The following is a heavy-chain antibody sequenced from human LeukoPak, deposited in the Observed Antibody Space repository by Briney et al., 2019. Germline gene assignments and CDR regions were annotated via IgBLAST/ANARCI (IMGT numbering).Heavy chain of an antibody. V-gene: IGHV3-30*18. CDR3: AKEEGIAAPSTPNYYYYGMDV. CDR1: GFTFSSYG. J-gene: IGHJ6*02. CDR2: ISYDGSNK. Sequence: GRSLRLSCAASGFTFSSYGMHWVRQAPGKGLEWVAVISYDGSNKYYADSVKGRFTISRDNSKNTLYLQMNSLRAEDTAVYYCAKEEGIAAPSTPNYYYYGMDVWGQGTTVTVSS. D-gene: IGHD6-13*01.